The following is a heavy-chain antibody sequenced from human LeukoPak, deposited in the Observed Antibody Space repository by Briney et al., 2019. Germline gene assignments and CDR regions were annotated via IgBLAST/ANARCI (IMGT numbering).Heavy chain of an antibody. CDR1: GFTFSSYA. Sequence: GGSLRLSCAASGFTFSSYAMYWVRQAPGKGLEWVADISYDGSNKYYADSVKGRFTISRDNSKNTLYLQMNSLRAEDTAMYYCARDRDYDILTGTVPNIWGQGTLVTVSS. J-gene: IGHJ4*02. V-gene: IGHV3-30-3*01. CDR2: ISYDGSNK. CDR3: ARDRDYDILTGTVPNI. D-gene: IGHD3-9*01.